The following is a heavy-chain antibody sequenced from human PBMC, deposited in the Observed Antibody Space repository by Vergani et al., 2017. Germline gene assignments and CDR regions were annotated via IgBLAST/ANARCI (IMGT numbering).Heavy chain of an antibody. CDR3: ARAPIAARLLLDY. D-gene: IGHD6-6*01. J-gene: IGHJ4*02. CDR1: GFTFSSYA. V-gene: IGHV3-23*01. Sequence: EVQLLESGGGLVQPGGSLRLSCAASGFTFSSYAMSWVRQAPGKGLEWVSAISGSGGSTYYADSVKGRFTISRDNAKNSLYLQMNSLRAEDTAVYYCARAPIAARLLLDYWGQGTLVTVSS. CDR2: ISGSGGST.